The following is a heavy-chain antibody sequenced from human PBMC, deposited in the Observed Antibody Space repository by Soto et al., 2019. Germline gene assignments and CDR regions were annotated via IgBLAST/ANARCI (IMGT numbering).Heavy chain of an antibody. V-gene: IGHV1-69*04. D-gene: IGHD3-3*01. CDR3: AREGITIFGVGILTTHFDY. Sequence: GASVKVSCKASGGTFSSYTISWVRQAPGQGLEWMGRIIPILGIANYALKFQGRVTMTTDTSTSTAYMELRSLRSDDTAVYYCAREGITIFGVGILTTHFDYWGQGTLVTVSS. CDR2: IIPILGIA. CDR1: GGTFSSYT. J-gene: IGHJ4*02.